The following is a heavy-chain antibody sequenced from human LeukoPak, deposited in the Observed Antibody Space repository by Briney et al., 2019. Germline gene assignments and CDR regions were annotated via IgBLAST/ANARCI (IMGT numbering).Heavy chain of an antibody. Sequence: GGSLRLSCAASGFTFSSYGMSWVRQAPGKGLEWVSAISGSGGSTYYADSVKGRFTISRDNSKNTLYLQMNSLRAEDTAVYYCAKHLWFGELAFDYWGQGTLVTVSS. J-gene: IGHJ4*02. CDR3: AKHLWFGELAFDY. V-gene: IGHV3-23*01. CDR2: ISGSGGST. CDR1: GFTFSSYG. D-gene: IGHD3-10*01.